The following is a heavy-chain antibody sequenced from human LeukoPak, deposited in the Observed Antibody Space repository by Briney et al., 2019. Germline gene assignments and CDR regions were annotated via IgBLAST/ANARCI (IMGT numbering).Heavy chain of an antibody. CDR1: GFTLIDYS. D-gene: IGHD6-6*01. V-gene: IGHV4-59*05. CDR2: IYYSGTI. Sequence: GSLTLSCAASGFTLIDYSMNWVRQAPGKGLEWVGNIYYSGTIYYNPSLKSRVTISVDTSENQFSLKLSSVTAADTAVYYCAVYSTSSGWFDPWGQGTLVTVSS. J-gene: IGHJ5*02. CDR3: AVYSTSSGWFDP.